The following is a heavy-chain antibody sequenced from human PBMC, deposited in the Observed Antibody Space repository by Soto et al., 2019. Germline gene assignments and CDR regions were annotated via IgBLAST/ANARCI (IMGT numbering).Heavy chain of an antibody. J-gene: IGHJ4*02. V-gene: IGHV3-23*01. D-gene: IGHD6-13*01. CDR1: GFTFSSYA. CDR2: ISGSGGST. CDR3: AKTPIYSSSKNYFDY. Sequence: GGSLRLSCAASGFTFSSYAMSWVRQAPGKGLEWVSAISGSGGSTYYADSVKGRFTISRDNSKNTLYLQMNSLRAEDTAVYYCAKTPIYSSSKNYFDYWGQGTLVTVSS.